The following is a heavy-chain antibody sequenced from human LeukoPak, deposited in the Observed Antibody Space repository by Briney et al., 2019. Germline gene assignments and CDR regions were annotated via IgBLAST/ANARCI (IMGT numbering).Heavy chain of an antibody. Sequence: GGSLRLSCAASGFTFGNAWMSWVGQAPGKGLEWVGRIKSKTDGGTTDYAAPVKGRFTISRDDSKNTLYLQMNSRKTEDTAVYYCTTLVTYYGFWSGLKDGFCYFDYWGQGTLVTVSS. CDR1: GFTFGNAW. CDR2: IKSKTDGGTT. D-gene: IGHD3-3*01. J-gene: IGHJ4*02. CDR3: TTLVTYYGFWSGLKDGFCYFDY. V-gene: IGHV3-15*01.